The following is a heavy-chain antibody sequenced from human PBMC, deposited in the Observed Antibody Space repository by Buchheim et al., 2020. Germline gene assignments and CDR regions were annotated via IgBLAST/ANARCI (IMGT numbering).Heavy chain of an antibody. D-gene: IGHD5-18*01. Sequence: QVQLVQSGAEVKKPGASVKVSCKASGYTFTSYYMHWVRQAPGQGLEWMGIINPSGGSTSYAQKFQGRVTMTREKSTSTVYMELSSLRSEDTAVYYCARVLEEIGYSYGYDCDYWGQGTL. V-gene: IGHV1-46*01. CDR2: INPSGGST. CDR3: ARVLEEIGYSYGYDCDY. CDR1: GYTFTSYY. J-gene: IGHJ4*02.